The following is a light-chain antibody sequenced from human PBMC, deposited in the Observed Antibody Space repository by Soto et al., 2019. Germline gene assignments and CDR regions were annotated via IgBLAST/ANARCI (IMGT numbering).Light chain of an antibody. CDR2: NNN. CDR1: ASNIGSNN. J-gene: IGLJ3*02. V-gene: IGLV1-44*01. Sequence: QSALTQPPSASGTPGQRVTISCSGRASNIGSNNVNWYQQLPGTAPKLLIYNNNQRPSGVPDRFSASKSGTSASLAISGLQSEDEADYYCAAWDDSLNGWVFGGGTKLTVL. CDR3: AAWDDSLNGWV.